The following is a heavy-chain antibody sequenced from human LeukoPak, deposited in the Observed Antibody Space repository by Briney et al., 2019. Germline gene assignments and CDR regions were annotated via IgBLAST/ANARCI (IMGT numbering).Heavy chain of an antibody. CDR1: GFTFSSYS. CDR3: AKDEGPRLWFGESDKAFDY. J-gene: IGHJ4*02. CDR2: ISSSSSYI. D-gene: IGHD3-10*01. V-gene: IGHV3-21*05. Sequence: PGGSLRLSCAASGFTFSSYSMNWVRQAPGKGLEWVSYISSSSSYIYYADSVKGRFTISRDNAKNSLYLQMNSLRAEDTAVYYCAKDEGPRLWFGESDKAFDYWGQGTLVTVSS.